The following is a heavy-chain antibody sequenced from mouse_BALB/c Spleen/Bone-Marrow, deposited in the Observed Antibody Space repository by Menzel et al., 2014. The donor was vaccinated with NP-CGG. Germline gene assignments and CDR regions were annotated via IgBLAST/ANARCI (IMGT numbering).Heavy chain of an antibody. CDR3: APYYYGSSLFAY. Sequence: EVKLMESGAELVKPGASVKLSCTASGFNIKDTYMHWVKQRPEQGLEWIGRIDPANGNTKYDPKFQGKAIITADTSSNTAYLQLSSLTSEDTAVYYCAPYYYGSSLFAYWGQGTLVTVSA. CDR1: GFNIKDTY. V-gene: IGHV14-3*02. D-gene: IGHD1-1*01. CDR2: IDPANGNT. J-gene: IGHJ3*01.